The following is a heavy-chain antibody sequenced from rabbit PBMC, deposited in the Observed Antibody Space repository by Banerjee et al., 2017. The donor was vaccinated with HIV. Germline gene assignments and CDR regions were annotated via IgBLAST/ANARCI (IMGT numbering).Heavy chain of an antibody. CDR2: IYVGSGSI. Sequence: QEQLEESGGDLVKPEGSLTLTCTASGFSFSSGYWICWVRQAPGKGLEWIGCIYVGSGSIYYASGAKGRFTISKPSSPTVPLQMTSLTAADTATYFCARGYTGYGLYFNLWGPGTLVTAS. J-gene: IGHJ4*01. V-gene: IGHV1S45*01. D-gene: IGHD7-1*01. CDR1: GFSFSSGYW. CDR3: ARGYTGYGLYFNL.